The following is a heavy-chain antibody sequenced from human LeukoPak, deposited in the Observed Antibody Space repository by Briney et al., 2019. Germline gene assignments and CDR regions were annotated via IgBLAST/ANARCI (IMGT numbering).Heavy chain of an antibody. CDR1: GGSISSDGYS. V-gene: IGHV4-30-2*01. CDR2: IYHSGST. Sequence: PSETLSLTCAVFGGSISSDGYSWSWIRQPPGKGLEWIGYIYHSGSTYYNPSLKSRVTISVDRSKNQFSLKLSSVTAADTAVYYCARAVYYGSGYFDYWGQGTLVTVSS. J-gene: IGHJ4*02. D-gene: IGHD3-10*01. CDR3: ARAVYYGSGYFDY.